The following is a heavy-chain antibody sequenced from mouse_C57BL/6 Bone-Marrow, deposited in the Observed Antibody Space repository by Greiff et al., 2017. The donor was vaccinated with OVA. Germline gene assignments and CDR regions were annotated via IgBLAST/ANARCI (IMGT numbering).Heavy chain of an antibody. CDR2: ISNGGGST. Sequence: EVKLVESGGGLVQPGGSLKLSCAASGFTFSDYYMYWVRQTPEKRLEWVAYISNGGGSTYYPDTVKGRFTISSDNAKNTLYLQMSRLKSEDTAMYYCAREIFMDYWGQGTSVTVSS. CDR1: GFTFSDYY. V-gene: IGHV5-12*01. J-gene: IGHJ4*01. CDR3: AREIFMDY.